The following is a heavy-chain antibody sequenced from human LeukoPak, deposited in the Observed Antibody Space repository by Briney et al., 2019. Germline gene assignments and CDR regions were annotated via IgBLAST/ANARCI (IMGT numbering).Heavy chain of an antibody. CDR2: ISYDGSNK. D-gene: IGHD3-22*01. CDR3: ARVSSYDSSGYSDY. Sequence: GGSLRLSCAASGFTFSSYAMHWVRQAPGKGLEWVAVISYDGSNKYYADSVKGRFTISRDNSKNTLYLQMNSLRAEDTAVYYCARVSSYDSSGYSDYWGQGTLVTVSS. V-gene: IGHV3-30-3*01. CDR1: GFTFSSYA. J-gene: IGHJ4*02.